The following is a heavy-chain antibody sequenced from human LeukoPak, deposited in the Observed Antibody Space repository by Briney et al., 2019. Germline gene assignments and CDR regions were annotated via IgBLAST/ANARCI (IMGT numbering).Heavy chain of an antibody. CDR1: GFTFSSYG. Sequence: SGGSLRLSCAASGFTFSSYGMHWVRQAPGKGLEWVAFIRYDGSNKYYADSVKGRFTISRDNSKNTLYLQMNSLRAEDTAVYYCAKDGAIFGVVPEYFQHWGQGTLVTVSS. V-gene: IGHV3-30*02. D-gene: IGHD3-3*01. CDR2: IRYDGSNK. CDR3: AKDGAIFGVVPEYFQH. J-gene: IGHJ1*01.